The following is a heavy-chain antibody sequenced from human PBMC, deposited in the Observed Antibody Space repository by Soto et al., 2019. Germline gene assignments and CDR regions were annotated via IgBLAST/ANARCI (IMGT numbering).Heavy chain of an antibody. D-gene: IGHD2-15*01. CDR3: AREDYSGAFDI. J-gene: IGHJ3*02. CDR1: GYKFTDYV. V-gene: IGHV1-3*01. CDR2: NNVGNGNT. Sequence: QVQLVQSGAEVKKPGASVKVSCKASGYKFTDYVIHWMRQAPGQRLEWMGWNNVGNGNTKYSQNFQGRVSITRDTSARTAYMDLSSLRSEDTALYYCAREDYSGAFDIWGQGTMVTVSS.